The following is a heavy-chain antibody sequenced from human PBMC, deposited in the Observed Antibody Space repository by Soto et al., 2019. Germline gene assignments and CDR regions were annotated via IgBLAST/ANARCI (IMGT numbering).Heavy chain of an antibody. CDR2: INSDGSST. CDR1: GFTFSSDW. Sequence: PGGSLRLSCAASGFTFSSDWMHWVRQAPGKGLVWVSRINSDGSSTSYADSVKGRFTISRDNAMNTLYLQMNSLRAEDTAVYYCARVGGLWSGRGPFDYWGQGTLVTVSS. V-gene: IGHV3-74*01. J-gene: IGHJ4*02. CDR3: ARVGGLWSGRGPFDY. D-gene: IGHD3-3*01.